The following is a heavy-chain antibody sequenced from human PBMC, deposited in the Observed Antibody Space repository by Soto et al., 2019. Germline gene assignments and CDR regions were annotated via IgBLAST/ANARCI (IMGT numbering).Heavy chain of an antibody. V-gene: IGHV4-39*01. CDR3: ARTFWGDYYYYMDV. CDR1: GGSISSSSYY. Sequence: SETLSLTCTVSGGSISSSSYYWGWIRQPPGKGLEWIGSIYYSGSTYYNPSPKSRVTISVDTSKNQFSLKLSSVTAADTAVYYCARTFWGDYYYYMDVWGKGTTVTVSS. J-gene: IGHJ6*03. D-gene: IGHD3-16*01. CDR2: IYYSGST.